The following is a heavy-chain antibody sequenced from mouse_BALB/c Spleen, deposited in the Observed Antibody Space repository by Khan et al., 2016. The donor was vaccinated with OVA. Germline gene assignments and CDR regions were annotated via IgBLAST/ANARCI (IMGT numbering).Heavy chain of an antibody. J-gene: IGHJ3*01. CDR2: INRNNGGT. V-gene: IGHV1S81*02. Sequence: QVQLKQSGAELVTPGASVRLSCKASGYTFTSYNLYWVKQRPGQGLEWIGDINRNNGGTNFNENFKNKATLTVDKSTSTAYIQLNSLKSVDSAVYYCSSYGYGSFAYWGQGTLVTVSA. CDR1: GYTFTSYN. D-gene: IGHD2-2*01. CDR3: SSYGYGSFAY.